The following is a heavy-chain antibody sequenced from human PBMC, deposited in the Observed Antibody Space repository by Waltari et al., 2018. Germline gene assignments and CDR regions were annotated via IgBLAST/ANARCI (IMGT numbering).Heavy chain of an antibody. V-gene: IGHV4-34*11. CDR2: IYYSGST. D-gene: IGHD4-17*01. CDR3: ARAYGDYGHEYFQH. CDR1: GGSFSGYY. Sequence: QVQLQQWGAGLLKPSETLSLTCADYGGSFSGYYWSWIRQPPGKGLEWIGYIYYSGSTNYNPSLKSRVTISVDTSKNQFSLKLSSVTAADTAVYYCARAYGDYGHEYFQHWGQGTLVTVSS. J-gene: IGHJ1*01.